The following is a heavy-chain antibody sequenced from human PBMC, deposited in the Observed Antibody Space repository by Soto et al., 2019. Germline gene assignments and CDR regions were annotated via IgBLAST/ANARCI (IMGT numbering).Heavy chain of an antibody. V-gene: IGHV4-61*05. CDR1: GGSISSSSYY. CDR3: ARGGFGEYYGMDV. CDR2: IHYSGST. D-gene: IGHD3-10*01. J-gene: IGHJ6*02. Sequence: SETLSLTCTVSGGSISSSSYYWAWIRQPPGKGLEWIGYIHYSGSTTYNPSLKSRVTISLDTSKNQFSLKLKSVTAADTAVYYCARGGFGEYYGMDVWGQGTSVTVSS.